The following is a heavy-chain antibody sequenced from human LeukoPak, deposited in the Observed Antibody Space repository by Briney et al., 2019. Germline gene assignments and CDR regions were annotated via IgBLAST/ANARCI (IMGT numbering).Heavy chain of an antibody. J-gene: IGHJ4*02. CDR1: GFTFSSYA. CDR2: ISSNGGST. Sequence: GGSLRLSCAASGFTFSSYAMHWVRQAPGKGLEYVSAISSNGGSTYYANSVKGRFTISRDNSKNTLYLQMGSLRADDMAVYYCATDTGGWGQGTLVAVSS. D-gene: IGHD4-23*01. V-gene: IGHV3-64*01. CDR3: ATDTGG.